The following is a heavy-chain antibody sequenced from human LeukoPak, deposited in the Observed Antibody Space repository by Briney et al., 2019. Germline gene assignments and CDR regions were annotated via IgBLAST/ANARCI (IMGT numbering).Heavy chain of an antibody. J-gene: IGHJ3*02. CDR1: GFTFSSYS. D-gene: IGHD5-12*01. CDR2: ISSSSSYI. CDR3: ARDLGSGYDSGDAFDI. Sequence: GGSLRLSCAASGFTFSSYSMNWVRQAPGKGLEWDSSISSSSSYIYHADSVKGRFTISRDNAKNSLCLQMNSLRAEDTAVYYCARDLGSGYDSGDAFDIWGPGTMVTVSS. V-gene: IGHV3-21*01.